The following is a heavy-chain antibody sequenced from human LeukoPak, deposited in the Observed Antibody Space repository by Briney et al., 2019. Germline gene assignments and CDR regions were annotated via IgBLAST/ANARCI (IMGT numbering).Heavy chain of an antibody. CDR3: VKSRRVGANQRGLFDY. CDR2: VRGSGRNT. J-gene: IGHJ4*02. D-gene: IGHD1-26*01. Sequence: GGSLRLSCAGSGFTFSNYAMTWVRQAPGKGLEWVSSVRGSGRNTFYPDSVEGRFTISRDNPKTTVYLQMNSLRADDTAVYYCVKSRRVGANQRGLFDYWGQGTLVTVSP. V-gene: IGHV3-23*01. CDR1: GFTFSNYA.